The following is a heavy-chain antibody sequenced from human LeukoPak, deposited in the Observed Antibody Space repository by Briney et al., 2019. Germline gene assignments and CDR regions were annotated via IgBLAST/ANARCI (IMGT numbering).Heavy chain of an antibody. J-gene: IGHJ4*02. CDR1: GYPFTSFG. CDR2: ISGYNGKT. D-gene: IGHD4-11*01. CDR3: ARDRVYDYSNPRGFDY. Sequence: ASVRVSCKASGYPFTSFGISWVRQAPGQGLEWMGWISGYNGKTNHAQNLQGRVTMTTDTSTSTAYVELGSLRSDDMAVYYCARDRVYDYSNPRGFDYWGQGTLVTVSS. V-gene: IGHV1-18*03.